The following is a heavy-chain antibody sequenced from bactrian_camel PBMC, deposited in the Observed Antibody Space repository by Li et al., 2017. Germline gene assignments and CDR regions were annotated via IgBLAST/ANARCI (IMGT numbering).Heavy chain of an antibody. J-gene: IGHJ4*01. Sequence: HVQLVESGGGSVQAGGSLTLSCVASGRPFRRGCMGWFRQAPGRGREAVATTYTHVNRQYYSDFVKGRFTIDEDTSTNKLYLLMTNLKPEDSAMYFCAASISCEDWRDENSYIYWGQGTQVTVS. D-gene: IGHD4*01. CDR3: AASISCEDWRDENSYIY. CDR1: GRPFRRGC. CDR2: TYTHVNRQ. V-gene: IGHV3-2*01.